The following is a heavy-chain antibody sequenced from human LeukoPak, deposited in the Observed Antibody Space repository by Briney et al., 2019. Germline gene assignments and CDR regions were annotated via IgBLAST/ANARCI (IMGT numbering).Heavy chain of an antibody. D-gene: IGHD3-22*01. CDR1: GFTVSSNY. Sequence: GGSLRLSCAASGFTVSSNYMSWVRQAPGKGLEWVSVIYSGGSTYYADSVKGRFTISRDNSKNTLYLQMNSLRAEDTAVYYCASADYYDSSGYYLGVAFDYGGQGTLVTVYS. CDR3: ASADYYDSSGYYLGVAFDY. CDR2: IYSGGST. V-gene: IGHV3-53*01. J-gene: IGHJ4*02.